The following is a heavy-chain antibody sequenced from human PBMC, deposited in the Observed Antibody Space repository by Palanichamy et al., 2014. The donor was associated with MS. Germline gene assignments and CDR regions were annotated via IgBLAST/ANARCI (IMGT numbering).Heavy chain of an antibody. CDR1: GFTFSSHR. J-gene: IGHJ4*02. V-gene: IGHV3-21*02. CDR2: ISSTSSYI. D-gene: IGHD3/OR15-3a*01. CDR3: ASGLTLDY. Sequence: EVQLVESGGGLVKPGGSLRLSCAVSGFTFSSHRMTWVRQAPGKGLEWVASISSTSSYIDYPDSLKGRVTISRDNAKNSLYLQMSSLRAEDTAVYYCASGLTLDYWGQGTLVTVSS.